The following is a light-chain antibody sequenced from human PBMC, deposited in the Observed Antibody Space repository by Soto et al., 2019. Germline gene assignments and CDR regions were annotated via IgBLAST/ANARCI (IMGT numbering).Light chain of an antibody. Sequence: EIMLTQSPATLSLSPGQRATLSCRASQSVSSYLAWYQQKPGQAPRLLIYDASNRATGIPARFSGSGSGTDFTLTISSLEPEDCAIYYCQQRSYWPPLTFGGGTKVEMK. J-gene: IGKJ4*01. CDR1: QSVSSY. V-gene: IGKV3-11*01. CDR2: DAS. CDR3: QQRSYWPPLT.